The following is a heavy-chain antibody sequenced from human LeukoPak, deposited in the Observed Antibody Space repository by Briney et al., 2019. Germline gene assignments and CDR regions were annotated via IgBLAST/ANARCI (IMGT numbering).Heavy chain of an antibody. J-gene: IGHJ3*02. Sequence: GGSLRLSCAASGFTFSDYYMSWIRQAPGKGLEWVSYISSSGSTIYYADSVKGRFTISRDNAKNSLYLQMNSLRAEDTAVYYCARDNARRDGYNFAFDIWGQGTMVTVSS. CDR3: ARDNARRDGYNFAFDI. CDR1: GFTFSDYY. V-gene: IGHV3-11*01. D-gene: IGHD5-24*01. CDR2: ISSSGSTI.